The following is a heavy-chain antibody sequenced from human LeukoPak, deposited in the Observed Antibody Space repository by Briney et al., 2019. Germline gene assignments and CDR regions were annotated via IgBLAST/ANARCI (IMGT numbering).Heavy chain of an antibody. Sequence: SETLSLTCTVSGTSMSGYYWSWIRQPPGKGLEWIGYFHYSGTTLYNPSLKSRVTISADRSKNQFSLKLSSVTAADTAMYYCARPCATSFDFWTGYCLWGQGALVTVSS. J-gene: IGHJ4*02. CDR2: FHYSGTT. V-gene: IGHV4-59*08. CDR1: GTSMSGYY. D-gene: IGHD3/OR15-3a*01. CDR3: ARPCATSFDFWTGYCL.